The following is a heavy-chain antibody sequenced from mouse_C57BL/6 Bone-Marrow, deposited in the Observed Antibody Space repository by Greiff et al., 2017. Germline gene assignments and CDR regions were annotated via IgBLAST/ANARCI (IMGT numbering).Heavy chain of an antibody. J-gene: IGHJ1*03. V-gene: IGHV1-69*01. CDR2: IDPSDSYT. D-gene: IGHD2-4*01. CDR1: GYTFTSYW. CDR3: ASSDYDYDEYFDV. Sequence: VQLLQPGAELVMPGASVKLSCKASGYTFTSYWMPWVQQRPGQSLEWIGEIDPSDSYTYYHHKFKGKFTLSVDKSSSAAYMQLSSLTAEDSAVYYCASSDYDYDEYFDVWGTGTTVTVSS.